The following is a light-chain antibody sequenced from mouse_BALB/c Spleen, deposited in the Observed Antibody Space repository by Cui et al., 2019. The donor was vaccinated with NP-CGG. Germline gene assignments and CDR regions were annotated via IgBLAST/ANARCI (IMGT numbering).Light chain of an antibody. Sequence: QAVVTQESVLTTSPGETVTLTCRSSTGPVTTSNYANWVQEKPDHLFTGLIGGTNNRVPGVPARFSGSLIGDKAALTITGAQTEDEAIYFCALWYSNHWVFGGGTKLTVL. CDR1: TGPVTTSNY. V-gene: IGLV1*01. J-gene: IGLJ1*01. CDR2: GTN. CDR3: ALWYSNHWV.